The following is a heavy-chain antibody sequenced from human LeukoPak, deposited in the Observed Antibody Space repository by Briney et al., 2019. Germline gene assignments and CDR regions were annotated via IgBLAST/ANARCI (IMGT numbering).Heavy chain of an antibody. J-gene: IGHJ3*02. CDR3: AKDWPSEWQQLPDYDAFDI. D-gene: IGHD6-13*01. CDR1: GCTFSSYA. Sequence: GGSLRLSCAASGCTFSSYAMSWVRQAPGKGLEWVSAINSGGSTYYADSLKGRFTISRDNSKNTLYLQMNSLRADDTAVYYCAKDWPSEWQQLPDYDAFDIWGQGTMVTVSS. V-gene: IGHV3-23*01. CDR2: INSGGST.